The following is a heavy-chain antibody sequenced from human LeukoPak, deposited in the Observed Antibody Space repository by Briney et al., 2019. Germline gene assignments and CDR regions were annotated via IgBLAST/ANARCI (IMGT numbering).Heavy chain of an antibody. CDR1: GGSISSYY. D-gene: IGHD2-15*01. J-gene: IGHJ4*02. V-gene: IGHV4-59*01. CDR2: IYYSGST. Sequence: SETLSLTCTVSGGSISSYYWSWIRQPPGKGLEWIGYIYYSGSTNYNPSLKSRVTISVDTSKNQFSLKLSSVTAADTAVYYCARARTYCSGGSCYSVLDYWGQGTLVTVSS. CDR3: ARARTYCSGGSCYSVLDY.